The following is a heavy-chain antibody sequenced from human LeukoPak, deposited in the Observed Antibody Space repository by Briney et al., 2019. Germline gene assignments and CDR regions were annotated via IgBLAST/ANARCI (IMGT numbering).Heavy chain of an antibody. D-gene: IGHD6-13*01. CDR3: ARAASWSPIGDSYYYMDV. J-gene: IGHJ6*03. Sequence: GGSLRLSCAASGFTFSSYSMNWVRQAPGKGLEWVSYISSSSSTIYYADSVKGRFTISRDNAKNSLYLQMNSLRAEDTAVYYCARAASWSPIGDSYYYMDVWGKGTTVAISS. CDR2: ISSSSSTI. CDR1: GFTFSSYS. V-gene: IGHV3-48*01.